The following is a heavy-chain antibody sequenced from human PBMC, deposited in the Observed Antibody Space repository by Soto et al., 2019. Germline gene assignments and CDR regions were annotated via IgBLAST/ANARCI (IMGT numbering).Heavy chain of an antibody. Sequence: SETLSLTCTVSGGSISSYYWSWIRQPPGKGLEWIGYIYYSGSTNYNPSLKSRVTISVDTSKNQFSLKLSSVTAADTAVYYCARDSTPSIVLVPAAQYGMDVWGQGTTVTVSS. V-gene: IGHV4-59*01. D-gene: IGHD2-2*01. CDR3: ARDSTPSIVLVPAAQYGMDV. CDR2: IYYSGST. CDR1: GGSISSYY. J-gene: IGHJ6*02.